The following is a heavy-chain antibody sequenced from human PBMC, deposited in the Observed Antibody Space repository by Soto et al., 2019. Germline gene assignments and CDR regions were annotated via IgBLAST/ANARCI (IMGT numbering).Heavy chain of an antibody. CDR2: ISYDGATQ. Sequence: QPWGTLGLSRVVSGVTLNTSGMHGVRKAPGKGLEWLAVISYDGATQYYGDTVKGRFTISRDNSKNTLFLHMGRLRAEDTAMYYCATKARVTNYLYYRMDAWGLGTTVNV. CDR3: ATKARVTNYLYYRMDA. J-gene: IGHJ6*02. V-gene: IGHV3-30*03. CDR1: GVTLNTSG. D-gene: IGHD2-21*02.